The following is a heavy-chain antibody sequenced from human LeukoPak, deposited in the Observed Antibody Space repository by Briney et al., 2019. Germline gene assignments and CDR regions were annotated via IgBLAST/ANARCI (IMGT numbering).Heavy chain of an antibody. V-gene: IGHV4-34*01. CDR1: GGSFSGYY. CDR2: INHSGST. J-gene: IGHJ4*02. Sequence: KPSETLSLTCAVYGGSFSGYYWSWIRQPPGKRLEWIGEINHSGSTNYNPSLKSRVTISVDTSKNQFSLKLSSVTAADTAVYYCARAGYCSGGSCYSFDYWGQGTLVTVSS. D-gene: IGHD2-15*01. CDR3: ARAGYCSGGSCYSFDY.